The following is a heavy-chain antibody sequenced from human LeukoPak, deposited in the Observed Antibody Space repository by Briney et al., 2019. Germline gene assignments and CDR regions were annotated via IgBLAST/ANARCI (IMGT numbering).Heavy chain of an antibody. CDR3: TSPSGRGVQNWFDP. Sequence: AGSLRLSCAASGFTFSGSAMHWVRQASGKGLEWVGRIRSKANSYATAYAASVKGRFTISRDDSKNTAYLQMNSLKTEDTAVYYCTSPSGRGVQNWFDPWGQGTLVTVSS. D-gene: IGHD3-10*01. CDR1: GFTFSGSA. J-gene: IGHJ5*02. V-gene: IGHV3-73*01. CDR2: IRSKANSYAT.